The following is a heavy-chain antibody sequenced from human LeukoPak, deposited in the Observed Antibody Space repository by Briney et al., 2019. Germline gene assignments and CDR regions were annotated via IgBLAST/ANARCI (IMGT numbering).Heavy chain of an antibody. V-gene: IGHV4-39*07. CDR1: GGSISSSSYY. CDR2: IYYSGST. D-gene: IGHD6-13*01. J-gene: IGHJ6*02. CDR3: ARDQMEWYSSSWDGKYYYGMDV. Sequence: SETLSLTCTVSGGSISSSSYYWGWIRQPPGKGLEWIGSIYYSGSTYYNPSLKSRVTISVDTSKNQFSLKLSSVTAADTAVYYCARDQMEWYSSSWDGKYYYGMDVWGQGTTVTVSS.